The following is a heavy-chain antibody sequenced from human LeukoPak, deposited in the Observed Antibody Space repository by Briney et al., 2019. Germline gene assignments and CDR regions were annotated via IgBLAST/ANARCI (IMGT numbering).Heavy chain of an antibody. J-gene: IGHJ4*02. CDR3: ARGPLIAAAGTR. CDR1: GFTFSSYW. CDR2: INQDGTEK. V-gene: IGHV3-7*03. D-gene: IGHD6-13*01. Sequence: GGSLRLSCAASGFTFSSYWMSWVRQAPGEGLEWVAKINQDGTEKAYVDSVRGRFTISRDNAKNSLFLQMNSLRAEDTAVYYCARGPLIAAAGTRWGQGTLVTVSS.